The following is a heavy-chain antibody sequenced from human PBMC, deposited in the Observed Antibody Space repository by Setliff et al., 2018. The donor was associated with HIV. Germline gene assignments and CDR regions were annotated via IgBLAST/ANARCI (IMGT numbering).Heavy chain of an antibody. CDR3: AKRPGYGYPFHI. D-gene: IGHD5-18*01. V-gene: IGHV4-38-2*01. Sequence: PSETLSLTCGVSGYSISSGYYWGWIRQPPGKGLEWIGSIYHSGSTYYNPSLKSRVTISVDTSKNQFSLKLTSVAAADTAVYYCAKRPGYGYPFHIWGQGTMVTVSS. J-gene: IGHJ3*02. CDR2: IYHSGST. CDR1: GYSISSGYY.